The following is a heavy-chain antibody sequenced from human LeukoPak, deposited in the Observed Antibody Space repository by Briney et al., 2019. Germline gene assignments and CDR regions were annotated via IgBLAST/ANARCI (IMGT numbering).Heavy chain of an antibody. CDR2: ITSSGTGT. CDR3: AKDRPNYYDSSGHYYRRNGDY. V-gene: IGHV3-23*01. D-gene: IGHD3-22*01. J-gene: IGHJ4*02. Sequence: PGGSLRLSCAAPGFTFNICAMSWVRQAPGKGLEWVSSITSSGTGTFYAHSVKGRFTSSRDNSERTLYMQMNSLRAEDTAVYYCAKDRPNYYDSSGHYYRRNGDYWGQGTLVTVSS. CDR1: GFTFNICA.